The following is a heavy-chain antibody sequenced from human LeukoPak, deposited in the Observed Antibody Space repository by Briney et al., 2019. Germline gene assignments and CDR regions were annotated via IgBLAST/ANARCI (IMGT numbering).Heavy chain of an antibody. V-gene: IGHV3-11*01. Sequence: GGSLRLSCAASGFTFSDYYMSWIRQAPGKGLEWVSYISSSGSTIYYADSVKGRLTISRDNAKNSLYLQMNSLRAEDTAVYYCARDSPYYDILTGYYVFDYWGQGTLVTVSS. CDR2: ISSSGSTI. CDR1: GFTFSDYY. CDR3: ARDSPYYDILTGYYVFDY. J-gene: IGHJ4*02. D-gene: IGHD3-9*01.